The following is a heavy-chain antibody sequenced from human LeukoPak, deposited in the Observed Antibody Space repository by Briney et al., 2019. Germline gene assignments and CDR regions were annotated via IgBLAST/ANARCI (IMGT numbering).Heavy chain of an antibody. Sequence: GGSLRLSCAASGFTFSDFWMHWVRQPPGTGLVCVSLINSGGTVTKYADSVKGRLAIFRDNAKNTLYLQMNSVGAEDTDVYYCARGGYHAYYLDDWGQGSLVTVSS. CDR3: ARGGYHAYYLDD. V-gene: IGHV3-74*03. D-gene: IGHD5-18*01. J-gene: IGHJ4*02. CDR1: GFTFSDFW. CDR2: INSGGTVT.